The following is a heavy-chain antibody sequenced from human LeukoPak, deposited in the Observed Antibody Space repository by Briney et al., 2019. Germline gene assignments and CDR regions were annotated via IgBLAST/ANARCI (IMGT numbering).Heavy chain of an antibody. D-gene: IGHD4-23*01. Sequence: GGSLRLSCAASGFTFSSYAMSWVRQAPGKGLEWVSAISGSGGSTYYADSVKGRFTISRDNSKNTLYLQMDSLRAEDTAMYYCARSVVSTYWYFDLWGRGTLVTVSS. J-gene: IGHJ2*01. CDR3: ARSVVSTYWYFDL. V-gene: IGHV3-23*01. CDR2: ISGSGGST. CDR1: GFTFSSYA.